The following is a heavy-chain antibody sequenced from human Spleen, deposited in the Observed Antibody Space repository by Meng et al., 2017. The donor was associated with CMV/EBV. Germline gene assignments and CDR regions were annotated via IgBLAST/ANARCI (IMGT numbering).Heavy chain of an antibody. CDR1: GFIFDDYA. CDR3: VKASGLYYGSGTFDYFDS. J-gene: IGHJ4*02. Sequence: SLKISCAASGFIFDDYALHWVRLVPGKGLEWVSGISWNSNSIAYVDSVKGRFTISRDNAKNSLHLQMNSLGPEDTALYYCVKASGLYYGSGTFDYFDSWGQGTLVTVSS. CDR2: ISWNSNSI. D-gene: IGHD3-10*01. V-gene: IGHV3-9*01.